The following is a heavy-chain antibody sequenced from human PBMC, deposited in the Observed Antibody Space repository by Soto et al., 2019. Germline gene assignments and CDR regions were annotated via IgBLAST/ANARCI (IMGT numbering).Heavy chain of an antibody. D-gene: IGHD5-18*01. Sequence: QVQLVESGGGVVQPGRSLRLSCAAFGFTFSSYGMHWVRQAPGKGLEWVAVISYDGSNKYYADSVKGRFTISRDNSKNTLYLQMNSLRAEDTAVYYCAKDVIGVIGTAMVNPHFDYWGQGTLVTVSS. CDR2: ISYDGSNK. V-gene: IGHV3-30*18. CDR3: AKDVIGVIGTAMVNPHFDY. J-gene: IGHJ4*02. CDR1: GFTFSSYG.